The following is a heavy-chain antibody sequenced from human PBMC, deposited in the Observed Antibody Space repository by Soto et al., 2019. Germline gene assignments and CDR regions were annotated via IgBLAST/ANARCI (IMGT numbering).Heavy chain of an antibody. J-gene: IGHJ4*02. CDR3: ANSYGGGDCYSEGPNFDY. V-gene: IGHV3-23*01. CDR2: ISGSGGST. Sequence: EVQLLESGGGLVQPGGSLRLSCAASGCTFSSYAMSWVRQAPGKGLEWVSAISGSGGSTYYADSVKGRFTISRDNSKNTLYLQMNSLRAEDTAVYYCANSYGGGDCYSEGPNFDYWGQGTLVTVSS. CDR1: GCTFSSYA. D-gene: IGHD2-21*02.